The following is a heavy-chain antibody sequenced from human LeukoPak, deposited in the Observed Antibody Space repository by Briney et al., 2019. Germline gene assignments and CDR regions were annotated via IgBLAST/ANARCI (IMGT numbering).Heavy chain of an antibody. Sequence: ASVKVSCKASRYSFTGFYMYWVRQAPGQGLEWMGGIIPIFDTPKYAHKVQGRVTITTDESTSTAYMELSSLRSEDTAVYYCASGTGYCRNGVCYADVYFQHWGQGTLVTVSS. CDR3: ASGTGYCRNGVCYADVYFQH. CDR2: IIPIFDTP. V-gene: IGHV1-69*05. J-gene: IGHJ1*01. D-gene: IGHD2-8*01. CDR1: RYSFTGFY.